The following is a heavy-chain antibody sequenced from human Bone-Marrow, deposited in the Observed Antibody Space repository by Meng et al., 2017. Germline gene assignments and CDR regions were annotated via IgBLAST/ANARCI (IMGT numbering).Heavy chain of an antibody. Sequence: QVALRQCGAEVKTPRASLKVSSKASGYTFTSYYMHWVRQAPGQGLEWMGIINPSGGSTSYAQKFQGRVTMTRDTSTSTVYMELSSLRSEDTAVYYCARDRNSGEHTEYNWFDPWGQGTLVTVSS. CDR2: INPSGGST. V-gene: IGHV1-46*01. D-gene: IGHD4/OR15-4a*01. CDR3: ARDRNSGEHTEYNWFDP. J-gene: IGHJ5*02. CDR1: GYTFTSYY.